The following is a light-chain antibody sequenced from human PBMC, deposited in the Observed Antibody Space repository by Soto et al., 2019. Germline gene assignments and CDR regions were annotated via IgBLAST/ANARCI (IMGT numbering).Light chain of an antibody. J-gene: IGLJ2*01. CDR2: GEN. CDR3: QSYDSSNHVV. CDR1: GGGIASNY. V-gene: IGLV6-57*01. Sequence: NFMLTQPHPWRNSRGRRLTTSGTPSGGGIASNYWRWNHQPPGGSPTTLFYGENQSPSGVPDRFSGSIDSSSNSASLTISGLKTEDEADYYCQSYDSSNHVVFGGGTKLTVL.